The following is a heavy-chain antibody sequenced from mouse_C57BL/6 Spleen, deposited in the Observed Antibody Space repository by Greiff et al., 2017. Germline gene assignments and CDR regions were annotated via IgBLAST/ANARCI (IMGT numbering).Heavy chain of an antibody. V-gene: IGHV1-80*01. CDR3: ARSGSNYLYWYFDV. D-gene: IGHD2-5*01. Sequence: VKLQESGAELVKPGASVKISCKASGYAFSSYWMNWVKQRPGKGLEWIGQIYPGDGDTNYNGKFKGKATLTADKSSSTAYMQLSSLTSEDSAVYFCARSGSNYLYWYFDVWGTGTTVTVSS. J-gene: IGHJ1*03. CDR2: IYPGDGDT. CDR1: GYAFSSYW.